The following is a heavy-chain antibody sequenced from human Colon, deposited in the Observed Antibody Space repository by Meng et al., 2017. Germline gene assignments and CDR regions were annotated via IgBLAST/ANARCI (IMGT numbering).Heavy chain of an antibody. CDR1: GYIFKNYA. V-gene: IGHV3-23*01. CDR3: AKDLFRSKYPKVDH. J-gene: IGHJ4*02. Sequence: GESLKISCAASGYIFKNYAMTWVRQAPGKGLEWVAYISANGVSTYYADSVKGRFTISKDNSNNTVYLQMTSLRADDTAVYYCAKDLFRSKYPKVDHWGQGTLVTVSS. CDR2: ISANGVST. D-gene: IGHD3-3*01.